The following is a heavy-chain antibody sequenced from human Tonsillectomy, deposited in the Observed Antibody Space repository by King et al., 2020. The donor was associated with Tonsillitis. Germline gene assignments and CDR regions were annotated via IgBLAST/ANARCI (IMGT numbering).Heavy chain of an antibody. Sequence: VQLVESGAEVKKPGSSVKVSCKASGGAFSSYAITWVRQAPGQGLEWMGGIIPIFRTPNYAQKFQGRVTITADESTSTAYMELSSLRSEDPAVYYCARWRSNSLVHPTDYYYYYYMDVWGKGTTVTVSS. D-gene: IGHD6-6*01. CDR2: IIPIFRTP. J-gene: IGHJ6*03. CDR3: ARWRSNSLVHPTDYYYYYYMDV. V-gene: IGHV1-69*01. CDR1: GGAFSSYA.